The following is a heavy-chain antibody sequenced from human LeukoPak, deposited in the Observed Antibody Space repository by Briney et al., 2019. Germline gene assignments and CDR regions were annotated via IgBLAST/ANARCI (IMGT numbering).Heavy chain of an antibody. CDR3: ARQGFTGAWSYWLDY. CDR1: AGSISTYY. J-gene: IGHJ4*02. D-gene: IGHD6-19*01. CDR2: VDYTGST. Sequence: NPSETLSLTCTVSAGSISTYYWSWIRQSPGKGLEWIGYVDYTGSTIYNPSVKSRVTISVDRSRNQFFPRLKSVTAADTAVYYCARQGFTGAWSYWLDYWGQGILVTVS. V-gene: IGHV4-59*08.